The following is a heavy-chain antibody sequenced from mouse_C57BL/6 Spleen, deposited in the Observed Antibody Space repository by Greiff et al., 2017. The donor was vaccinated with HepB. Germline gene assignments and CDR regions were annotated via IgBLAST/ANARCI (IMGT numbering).Heavy chain of an antibody. CDR2: IDPSDSYT. CDR3: ARRSYYGSSPWYFDV. V-gene: IGHV1-69*01. J-gene: IGHJ1*03. D-gene: IGHD1-1*01. Sequence: VQLQQPGAELVMPGASVKLSCKASGYTFTSYWMHWVKQRPGQGLEWIGEIDPSDSYTNYNQKFKGKSTLTVDKSSSTAYMQLSSLTSEDSAVYYCARRSYYGSSPWYFDVWGTGTTVTVSS. CDR1: GYTFTSYW.